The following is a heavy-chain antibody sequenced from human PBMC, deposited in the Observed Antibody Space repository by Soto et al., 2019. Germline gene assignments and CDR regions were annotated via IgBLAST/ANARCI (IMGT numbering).Heavy chain of an antibody. D-gene: IGHD1-1*01. CDR3: ATLRNGDGRRGMDV. J-gene: IGHJ6*02. CDR2: ISYDGSNK. V-gene: IGHV3-30-3*01. Sequence: QVQLVESGGGVVQPGRSLRLSCAASGFTFSSYAMHWVRQAPGKGLEWVAVISYDGSNKYYADSVKGRFTISRDNSKNTLYLQMNSLRAVDTAVYCCATLRNGDGRRGMDVWGQGTTVTVSS. CDR1: GFTFSSYA.